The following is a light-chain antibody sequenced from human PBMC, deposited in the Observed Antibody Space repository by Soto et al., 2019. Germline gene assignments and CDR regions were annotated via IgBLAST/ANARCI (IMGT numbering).Light chain of an antibody. J-gene: IGKJ1*01. Sequence: DIQMTQSPSSLSASFGDRSSFTCQASQDSSKSLQWYQHKPGQAPSLMIDYSSKSQFGGPSRLSGSGSGTDFTLTISSLQPDDFATYYFQHYKSYPEAFGQGTKVDIK. CDR3: QHYKSYPEA. CDR1: QDSSKS. V-gene: IGKV1-33*01. CDR2: YSS.